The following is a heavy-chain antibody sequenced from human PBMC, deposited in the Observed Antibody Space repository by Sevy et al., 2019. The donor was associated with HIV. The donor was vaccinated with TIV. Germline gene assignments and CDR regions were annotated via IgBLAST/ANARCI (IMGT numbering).Heavy chain of an antibody. D-gene: IGHD6-13*01. V-gene: IGHV4-39*01. CDR2: IYYSGST. J-gene: IGHJ4*02. CDR3: ARLFQYSSSWYRFDY. Sequence: SETLSLTCTVSGGSISSSSYYWGWIRQPPGKGLEWIGSIYYSGSTYYNPSLKSRVTISVDTSKNQFSLKLSTVTAADTAVYYCARLFQYSSSWYRFDYWGQGTLVTVSS. CDR1: GGSISSSSYY.